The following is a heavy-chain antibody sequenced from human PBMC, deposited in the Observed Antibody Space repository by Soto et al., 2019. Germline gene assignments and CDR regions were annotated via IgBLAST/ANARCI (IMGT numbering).Heavy chain of an antibody. V-gene: IGHV4-39*01. D-gene: IGHD2-2*01. CDR1: GGSISSSSYY. Sequence: SETLSLTCTVSGGSISSSSYYWGWIRQPPGKGLEWIGSIYYSGSTYYNPSLKSRVTISVDTSKNQFSLKLSSVTAADTAVYYCARHAIVVVPAGIFDYWGQGTLVTVSS. CDR3: ARHAIVVVPAGIFDY. J-gene: IGHJ4*02. CDR2: IYYSGST.